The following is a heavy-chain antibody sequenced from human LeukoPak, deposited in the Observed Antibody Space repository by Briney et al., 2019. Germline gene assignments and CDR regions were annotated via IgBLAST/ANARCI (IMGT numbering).Heavy chain of an antibody. D-gene: IGHD3-22*01. CDR2: INPSGGST. CDR3: ARLKTTYYYDSSGSDAFDI. V-gene: IGHV1-46*01. J-gene: IGHJ3*02. CDR1: GYTFTSYY. Sequence: ATVKVSCKASGYTFTSYYMHWVRQAPGQGLEWMGIINPSGGSTSYAQKFQGRVTMTRDTSTSTVHMELSSLRSEDTAVYYCARLKTTYYYDSSGSDAFDIWGQGTMVTVSS.